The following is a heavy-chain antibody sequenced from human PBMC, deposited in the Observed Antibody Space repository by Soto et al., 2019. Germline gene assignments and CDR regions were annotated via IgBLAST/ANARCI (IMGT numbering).Heavy chain of an antibody. CDR3: ARDGGRHSGGIDY. D-gene: IGHD1-26*01. J-gene: IGHJ4*02. CDR1: GGTFSSYS. CDR2: IIPIFGTA. Sequence: QVQLVQSGAEVKKPGSSLKVSCKASGGTFSSYSINWVRQAPGQGLEWMGEIIPIFGTANYAQKFQGRVTITADESTSTAYKELSSLRSEDTAVYYCARDGGRHSGGIDYWGQGTLVTVSS. V-gene: IGHV1-69*01.